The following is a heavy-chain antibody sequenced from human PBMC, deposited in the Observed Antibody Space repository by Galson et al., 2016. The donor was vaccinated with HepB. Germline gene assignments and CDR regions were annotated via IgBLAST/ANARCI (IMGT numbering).Heavy chain of an antibody. D-gene: IGHD1-14*01. CDR2: IGSSSSHT. CDR3: ARGRGTVSPDY. CDR1: GFAFTDYY. V-gene: IGHV3-11*06. Sequence: SLRLSCAASGFAFTDYYMSWVRQAPGKGLEWLSYIGSSSSHTSHADSVKGRFTISRDNAKHSLYLQMNTLRVEDTAVYYCARGRGTVSPDYWGQGTLVTVSS. J-gene: IGHJ4*02.